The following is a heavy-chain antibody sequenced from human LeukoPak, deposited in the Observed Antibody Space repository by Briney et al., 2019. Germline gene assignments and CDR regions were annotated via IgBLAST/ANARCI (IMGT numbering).Heavy chain of an antibody. J-gene: IGHJ4*02. D-gene: IGHD2/OR15-2a*01. CDR2: IYNDGTT. V-gene: IGHV3-66*01. CDR3: AREKSQYEY. Sequence: GGSLRLSCAASGLTVSNNHMSWVRQAPGKGLEWVSVIYNDGTTYYADSVKGRFTSSRDTSKNTLYLQMDSLRAEDTAVYYCAREKSQYEYWGQGTLVIVSS. CDR1: GLTVSNNH.